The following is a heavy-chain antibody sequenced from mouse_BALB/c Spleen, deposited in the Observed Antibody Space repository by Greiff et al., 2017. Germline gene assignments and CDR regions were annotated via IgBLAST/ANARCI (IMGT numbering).Heavy chain of an antibody. V-gene: IGHV1-7*01. CDR3: ARGDYGSYFDY. CDR1: GYTFTSYW. Sequence: VKLMESGAELAKPGASVKMSCKASGYTFTSYWMHWVKQRPGQGLEWIGYINPSTGYTEYNQKFKDKATLTADKSSSTAYMQLSSLTSEDSAVYYCARGDYGSYFDYWGQGTTLTVSS. D-gene: IGHD1-2*01. J-gene: IGHJ2*01. CDR2: INPSTGYT.